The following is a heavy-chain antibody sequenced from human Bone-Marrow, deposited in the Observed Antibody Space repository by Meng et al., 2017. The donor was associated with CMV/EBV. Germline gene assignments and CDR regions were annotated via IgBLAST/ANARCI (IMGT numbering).Heavy chain of an antibody. J-gene: IGHJ6*02. CDR2: ISTYNGKT. Sequence: ASVNVSCKASGYIFPNYDISWVRHAPGQGHEWMGWISTYNGKTNYAQSFQGRVTLTADTSTSTVYMELRSLRSDDTAVYYCARDRYCSITSCYASVSWYYYGMDAWGQGTTVTVSS. V-gene: IGHV1-18*01. CDR1: GYIFPNYD. CDR3: ARDRYCSITSCYASVSWYYYGMDA. D-gene: IGHD2-2*01.